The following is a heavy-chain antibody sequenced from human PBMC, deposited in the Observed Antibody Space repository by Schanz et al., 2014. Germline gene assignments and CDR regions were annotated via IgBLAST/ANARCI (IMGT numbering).Heavy chain of an antibody. D-gene: IGHD6-13*01. Sequence: QVQLVQSGADVKKPGASVKVSCKASGNTLSAYYIHWIRQAPGQGLEWMGWIDPNSGGTNYAQKFQGRVTMTSDTSITTVYMEVNSLTSDDTALYYCARDRQNIASPATGFDSWGQGTLVTVSS. CDR2: IDPNSGGT. V-gene: IGHV1-2*02. CDR1: GNTLSAYY. CDR3: ARDRQNIASPATGFDS. J-gene: IGHJ4*02.